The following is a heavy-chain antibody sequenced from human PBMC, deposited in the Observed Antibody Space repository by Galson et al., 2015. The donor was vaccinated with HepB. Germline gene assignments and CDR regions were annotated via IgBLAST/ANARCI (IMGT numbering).Heavy chain of an antibody. CDR1: GVTFSIYA. V-gene: IGHV3-23*01. CDR3: AKDNPPPVVVIAIGGYFDL. CDR2: ISGSGGST. D-gene: IGHD2-21*01. Sequence: SLRLSCAASGVTFSIYAMSWVRQAQGKGLECVSAISGSGGSTYYADSVKGRFTISRDNSKNTLYLQMNSLRAEDTAVYYCAKDNPPPVVVIAIGGYFDLWGRGTLVTVSS. J-gene: IGHJ2*01.